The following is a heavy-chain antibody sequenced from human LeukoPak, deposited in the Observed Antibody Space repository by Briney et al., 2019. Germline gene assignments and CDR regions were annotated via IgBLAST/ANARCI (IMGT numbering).Heavy chain of an antibody. CDR2: INHSGST. J-gene: IGHJ4*02. CDR1: GGSFSGYY. D-gene: IGHD2-8*01. V-gene: IGHV4-34*01. Sequence: SETLSLTCAVYGGSFSGYYWSWIRQPPGKGLEWIGEINHSGSTNYNPSLKSRVTISVDTSKNQFSLKLSSVTAADTAVYYCARMKSALYYFDYRGQGTLVTVSS. CDR3: ARMKSALYYFDY.